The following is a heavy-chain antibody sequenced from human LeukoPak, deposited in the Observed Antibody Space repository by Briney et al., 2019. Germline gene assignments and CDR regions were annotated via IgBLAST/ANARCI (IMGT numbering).Heavy chain of an antibody. CDR1: GFTFSSYA. CDR3: AEGRGSGSYFGIDP. D-gene: IGHD3-10*01. Sequence: PGGSLRLSCAASGFTFSSYAMSWVRQAPGKGLEWVSGISNNGGRTDYADSVKGRFTISRDNSKNTLYLQMNSLRAEDTAVYYCAEGRGSGSYFGIDPWGQGTLVTVSS. CDR2: ISNNGGRT. J-gene: IGHJ5*02. V-gene: IGHV3-23*01.